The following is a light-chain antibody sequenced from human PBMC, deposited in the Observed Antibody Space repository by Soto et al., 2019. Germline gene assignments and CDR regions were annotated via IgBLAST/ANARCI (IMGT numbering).Light chain of an antibody. V-gene: IGKV3-20*01. CDR2: GVS. CDR1: HSVANNY. Sequence: EMVMTQSPATLSVSPGERATISCRASHSVANNYLAWYQQKPGQAPRLLIYGVSSRASGIPDRFFGSGSGTDFTLTINRLEPEDFAVYYCQQYANSPITFGQGTRLAIK. J-gene: IGKJ5*01. CDR3: QQYANSPIT.